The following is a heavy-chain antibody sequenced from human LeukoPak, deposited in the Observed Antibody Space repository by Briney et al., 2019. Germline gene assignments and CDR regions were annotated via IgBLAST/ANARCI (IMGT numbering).Heavy chain of an antibody. J-gene: IGHJ4*02. CDR3: ARDRSSSADYYFDC. V-gene: IGHV3-30*03. Sequence: GGSLRLSCAASGFTFSSYAMSWVRQAPGKGLEWVAVISTDGNDKYSADSVKGRLTISRDNSKNTLYLQMNSLRAEDTAVYFCARDRSSSADYYFDCWGQGTLATVSS. CDR2: ISTDGNDK. D-gene: IGHD2-2*01. CDR1: GFTFSSYA.